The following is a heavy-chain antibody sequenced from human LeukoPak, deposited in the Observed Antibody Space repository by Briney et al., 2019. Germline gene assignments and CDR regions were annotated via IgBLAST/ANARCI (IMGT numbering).Heavy chain of an antibody. CDR3: ARGRFRDYVWGSYRPPGYYYGMDV. V-gene: IGHV4-34*01. CDR2: INHSGST. D-gene: IGHD3-16*02. CDR1: GGSFSDYY. Sequence: SETLSLTCAVYGGSFSDYYWSWIRQPPGKGLEWIGEINHSGSTNYNPSLKSRVTISVDTSKNQFSLKLSSVTAADTAVYYCARGRFRDYVWGSYRPPGYYYGMDVWGQGTTVTVSS. J-gene: IGHJ6*02.